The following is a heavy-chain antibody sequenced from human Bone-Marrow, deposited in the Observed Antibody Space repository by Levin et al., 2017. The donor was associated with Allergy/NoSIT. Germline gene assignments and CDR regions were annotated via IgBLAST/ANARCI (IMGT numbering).Heavy chain of an antibody. V-gene: IGHV4-34*01. CDR3: ARVRNPIPPRAGGAPRRRIYNWFDP. J-gene: IGHJ5*02. D-gene: IGHD2-15*01. CDR2: INHSGST. Sequence: SQTLSLTCAVYGGSFSGYYWSWIRQPPGKGLEWIGEINHSGSTNYNPSLKSRVTISVDTSKNQFSLKLSSVTAADTAVYYCARVRNPIPPRAGGAPRRRIYNWFDPWGQGTLVTVSS. CDR1: GGSFSGYY.